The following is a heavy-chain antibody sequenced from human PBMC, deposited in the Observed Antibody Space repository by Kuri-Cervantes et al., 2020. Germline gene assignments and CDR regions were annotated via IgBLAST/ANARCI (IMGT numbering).Heavy chain of an antibody. Sequence: GESLKISCAASGFTVSSNYMSWVRQAPGKGLEWVSYISSSGSTIYYADSVKGRFTISRDNAKNSLYLQTNSLRAEDTAVYYCASTDYYDSSGYSPIDYWGQRTLVTVSS. CDR3: ASTDYYDSSGYSPIDY. V-gene: IGHV3-11*01. CDR2: ISSSGSTI. J-gene: IGHJ4*02. D-gene: IGHD3-22*01. CDR1: GFTVSSNY.